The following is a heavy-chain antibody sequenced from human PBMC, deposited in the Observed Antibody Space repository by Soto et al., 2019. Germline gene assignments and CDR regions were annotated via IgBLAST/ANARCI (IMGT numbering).Heavy chain of an antibody. CDR1: GFTFSSYW. D-gene: IGHD6-19*01. V-gene: IGHV3-7*05. CDR3: ARASVAGKFDY. J-gene: IGHJ4*02. CDR2: IKQDGSEK. Sequence: GGSLRLSCAASGFTFSSYWMSWVRQAPGKGLEWVANIKQDGSEKYYVDSLKGRFTMYRDNAKNSLYLQMNSLRAEDTAVYYCARASVAGKFDYWGQGTLVTVSS.